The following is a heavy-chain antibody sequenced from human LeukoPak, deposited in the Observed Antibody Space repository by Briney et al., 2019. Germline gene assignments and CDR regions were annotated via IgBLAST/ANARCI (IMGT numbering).Heavy chain of an antibody. CDR2: ITRDDGYT. Sequence: PGGSLRLSCAASGFSFLDYTLHWLRQAPGKGVELGSLITRDDGYTYYADSVKGRFTNSRDISKNSLYLQMNSLPTHHTALYSCATEPPRYFHYWGQAALVTVSS. CDR3: ATEPPRYFHY. V-gene: IGHV3-43*01. CDR1: GFSFLDYT. J-gene: IGHJ4*02.